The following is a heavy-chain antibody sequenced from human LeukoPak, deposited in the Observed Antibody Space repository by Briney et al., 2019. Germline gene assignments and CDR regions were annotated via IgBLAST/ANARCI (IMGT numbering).Heavy chain of an antibody. Sequence: AQTLSLTCTVSGGSISSGGYYWSWIRQHPGKGLEWIGYIYYSGSTYYNPSLKSRVTISVDTSKNQFSLKLSSVTAADTAVYYCARDADHDYIDYWGQGTLVTVSS. CDR2: IYYSGST. V-gene: IGHV4-31*03. CDR3: ARDADHDYIDY. CDR1: GGSISSGGYY. J-gene: IGHJ4*02.